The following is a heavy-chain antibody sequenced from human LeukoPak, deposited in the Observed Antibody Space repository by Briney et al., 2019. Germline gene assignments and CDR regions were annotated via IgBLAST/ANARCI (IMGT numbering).Heavy chain of an antibody. V-gene: IGHV4-39*01. CDR1: GGSISSSNDD. Sequence: SETLSLTCTVSGGSISSSNDDWGWIRRAPGKGLVWIGSISYSGNTYYNPSLKSRVTISVDPSRNQFSLKLTSVNAADTAVYYCARLYSGSYLGYFDYWGQGTLVSVSS. D-gene: IGHD1-26*01. CDR2: ISYSGNT. J-gene: IGHJ4*02. CDR3: ARLYSGSYLGYFDY.